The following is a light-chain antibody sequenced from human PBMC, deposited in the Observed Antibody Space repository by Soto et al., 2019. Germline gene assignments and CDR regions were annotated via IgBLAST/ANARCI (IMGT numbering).Light chain of an antibody. CDR3: QQYNGYPRT. V-gene: IGKV1-5*01. Sequence: DIQMTQSPSTLSASVGDGVTITCRASQTLRTWLAWYQQKPGKAPKLLIYDVSILQSGVPSRFSGSGSGTEFTLTISSLQPDDFATYYCQQYNGYPRTFGGGTKVDIK. CDR2: DVS. J-gene: IGKJ4*01. CDR1: QTLRTW.